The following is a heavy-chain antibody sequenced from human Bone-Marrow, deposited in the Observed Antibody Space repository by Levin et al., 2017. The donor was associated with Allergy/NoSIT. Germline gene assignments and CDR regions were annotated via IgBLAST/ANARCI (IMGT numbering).Heavy chain of an antibody. CDR3: ASHHCTSPTCSALLFDP. CDR2: VYYSGST. D-gene: IGHD2-2*01. Sequence: PSETLSLTCTVSGGSVSSDGHFWTWIRQPPGKGPEWIGYVYYSGSTNYNPSLKSRVTMSVDTSKNQFSLKLNSVTAADTAMYYCASHHCTSPTCSALLFDPWGQGTLVTVSS. CDR1: GGSVSSDGHF. J-gene: IGHJ5*02. V-gene: IGHV4-61*08.